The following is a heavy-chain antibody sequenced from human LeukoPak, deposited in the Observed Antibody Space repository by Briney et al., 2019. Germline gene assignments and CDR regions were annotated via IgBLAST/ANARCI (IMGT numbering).Heavy chain of an antibody. CDR3: AKDGGCSSTTCYSPYYFDY. D-gene: IGHD2-2*01. V-gene: IGHV3-30*18. CDR1: GSTFSSYG. J-gene: IGHJ4*02. Sequence: GGSLRLSCAASGSTFSSYGMHWVRQAPGKGLEWVAVVSYDGSNKYYADSVKGRFTISRVNSKNTLYLQMNSLRAEDTAVYYCAKDGGCSSTTCYSPYYFDYWGQGTLVTVSS. CDR2: VSYDGSNK.